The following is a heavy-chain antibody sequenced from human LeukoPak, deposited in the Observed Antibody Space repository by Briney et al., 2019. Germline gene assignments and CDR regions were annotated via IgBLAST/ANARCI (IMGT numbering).Heavy chain of an antibody. V-gene: IGHV4-4*07. Sequence: PSETLSLTCTVSGGSISSYYWSWIRQPAGKGLEWIGRIYTSGSTNYNPSLKSRVTMSVDTSKNQFSLKLSSVTAADTAVYYCAREENRLIYYYYYMDVWGKGTTVTVSS. D-gene: IGHD2-8*01. CDR2: IYTSGST. CDR3: AREENRLIYYYYYMDV. J-gene: IGHJ6*03. CDR1: GGSISSYY.